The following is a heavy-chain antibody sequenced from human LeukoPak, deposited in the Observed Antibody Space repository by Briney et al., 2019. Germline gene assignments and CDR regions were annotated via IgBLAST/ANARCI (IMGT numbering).Heavy chain of an antibody. J-gene: IGHJ4*02. CDR3: ARLRVSGRYIYYFDY. V-gene: IGHV4-4*09. Sequence: PSETLSLTCTVSNGSISSYHWSWVRQPPGKGLEWIGYILTSGTTNYNPSLKSRLTISVDTSKNQFTLRLSSVTAADTAVYYCARLRVSGRYIYYFDYWGQGTLVTVSS. CDR2: ILTSGTT. CDR1: NGSISSYH. D-gene: IGHD3-10*01.